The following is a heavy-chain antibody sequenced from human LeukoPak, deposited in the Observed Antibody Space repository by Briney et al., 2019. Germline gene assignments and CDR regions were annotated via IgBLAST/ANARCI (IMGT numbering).Heavy chain of an antibody. CDR2: IIPIFGTA. Sequence: GSSVNVCFKASGGTFSIYAISWVRQAPGQGLEWMGGIIPIFGTANYAQKFQGRVTITADESTSTAYMELSSLRSEDTAVYYCVSWYYDSSGYPSIYYYYYGMDVWGQGTTVTVSS. J-gene: IGHJ6*02. D-gene: IGHD3-22*01. CDR1: GGTFSIYA. CDR3: VSWYYDSSGYPSIYYYYYGMDV. V-gene: IGHV1-69*01.